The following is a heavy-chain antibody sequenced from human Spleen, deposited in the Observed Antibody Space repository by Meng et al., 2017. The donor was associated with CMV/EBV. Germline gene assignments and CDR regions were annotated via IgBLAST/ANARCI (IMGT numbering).Heavy chain of an antibody. CDR3: ARSRPYCTSTSCYGGAYYHDMDV. J-gene: IGHJ6*02. CDR1: GFTFSTYT. V-gene: IGHV3-48*04. D-gene: IGHD2-2*01. CDR2: ITSSSSTT. Sequence: GESLKISCAASGFTFSTYTFNWVRQAPGKGLEWVSYITSSSSTTYYADSVKGRFTISRDNAKNSLYLQMNSLRAEDTAVYYCARSRPYCTSTSCYGGAYYHDMDVWGHGTTVTVS.